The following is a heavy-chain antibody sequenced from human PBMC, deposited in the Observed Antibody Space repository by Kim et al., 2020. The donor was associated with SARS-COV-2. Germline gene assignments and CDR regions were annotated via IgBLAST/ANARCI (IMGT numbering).Heavy chain of an antibody. CDR3: ARGPICSSTSCYRGAFDY. V-gene: IGHV4-34*01. Sequence: SETLSLTCAVYGGSFSGYYWSWIRQPPGKGLEWIGEINNSGSTNYNPSLKSRVTISVDTSKNQFSLKLSSVTAADTAVYYCARGPICSSTSCYRGAFDYWGQGTLVTVSS. CDR1: GGSFSGYY. J-gene: IGHJ4*01. CDR2: INNSGST. D-gene: IGHD2-2*01.